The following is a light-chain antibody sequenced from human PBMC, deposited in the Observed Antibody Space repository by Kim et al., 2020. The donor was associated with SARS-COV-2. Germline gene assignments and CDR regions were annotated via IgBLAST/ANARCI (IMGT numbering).Light chain of an antibody. CDR3: QQYGSSPRT. CDR2: GAS. V-gene: IGKV3-20*01. CDR1: QSVSRSY. J-gene: IGKJ1*01. Sequence: SPGERATLSCRASQSVSRSYLAWYQQKPGQAPRLLIYGASSRATGIPDRFSGSGSGIDFTLTISRLEPEDFAVYYCQQYGSSPRTFGQGTKVDIK.